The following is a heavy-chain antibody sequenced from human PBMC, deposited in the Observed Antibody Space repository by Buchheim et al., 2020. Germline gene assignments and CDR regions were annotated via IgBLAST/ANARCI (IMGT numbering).Heavy chain of an antibody. D-gene: IGHD2-21*01. CDR1: GYTFTSYD. J-gene: IGHJ6*02. V-gene: IGHV1-8*01. Sequence: QVQLVQSGAEVKKPGASVKVSCKASGYTFTSYDINWVRQATGQGLEWMGWMNPNSGNTGYAQKFQGRVTMTRKTSISTAYMELSSLRSEDTAVYYCAREVVAPTKDYYYYYGMDVWGQGTT. CDR3: AREVVAPTKDYYYYYGMDV. CDR2: MNPNSGNT.